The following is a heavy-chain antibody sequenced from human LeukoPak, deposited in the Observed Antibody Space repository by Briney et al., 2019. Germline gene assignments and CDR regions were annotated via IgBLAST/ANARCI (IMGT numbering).Heavy chain of an antibody. V-gene: IGHV3-9*01. CDR2: ISWNSGSI. CDR3: EKGEVRANPEAFDY. D-gene: IGHD1-26*01. CDR1: GFTFDDYG. J-gene: IGHJ4*02. Sequence: GRSLRLSCAASGFTFDDYGMHWVRQAPGKGLEWVSGISWNSGSIGYADSVKGRFTISRDNAKNSLYLQMNSLRAEDTALYYCEKGEVRANPEAFDYWGQGTLVTVSS.